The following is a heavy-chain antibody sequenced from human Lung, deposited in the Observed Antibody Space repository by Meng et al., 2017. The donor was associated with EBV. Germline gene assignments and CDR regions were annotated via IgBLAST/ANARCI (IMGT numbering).Heavy chain of an antibody. CDR1: GFTFSSYS. V-gene: IGHV3-21*06. D-gene: IGHD1/OR15-1a*01. CDR2: INDVSNYI. CDR3: ATFPFRISPPEQH. Sequence: EVQVVESGVGLVKPGGSLRLSCVASGFTFSSYSMNWVRQAPGKGLEWISSINDVSNYIYYADSVKGRFTISRDNAKNSLYLQMNRLRADDTAVYYCATFPFRISPPEQHWGPGTLVTVSS. J-gene: IGHJ4*02.